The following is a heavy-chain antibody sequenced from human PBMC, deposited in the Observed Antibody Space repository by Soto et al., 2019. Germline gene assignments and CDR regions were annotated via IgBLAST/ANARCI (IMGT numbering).Heavy chain of an antibody. Sequence: QVQLVESGGGLVKPGGSLRLSCAASGFTFSAYYMSWIRQAPGKGLEWISYISSSGDTGNYADSVKGRFTVSRDNAKNSLYSQINSLRAEDTAVYYCARDRGAVVGQYFDYWGQGTLVTVSS. V-gene: IGHV3-11*01. D-gene: IGHD6-19*01. CDR1: GFTFSAYY. CDR3: ARDRGAVVGQYFDY. J-gene: IGHJ4*02. CDR2: ISSSGDTG.